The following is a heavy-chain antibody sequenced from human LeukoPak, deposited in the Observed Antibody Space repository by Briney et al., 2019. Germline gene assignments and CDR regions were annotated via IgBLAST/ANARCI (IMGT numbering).Heavy chain of an antibody. CDR2: IYPGDSDI. J-gene: IGHJ4*02. Sequence: GESVKISCKGSGYSFTSYWIAWVRQMPGKGLEWMGIIYPGDSDITYSPSFQGQVTISADKSINTAYLQWSSLKASDTAMYFCARRDYGGKHFDYWGQGTLVTVSS. CDR3: ARRDYGGKHFDY. V-gene: IGHV5-51*01. D-gene: IGHD4-23*01. CDR1: GYSFTSYW.